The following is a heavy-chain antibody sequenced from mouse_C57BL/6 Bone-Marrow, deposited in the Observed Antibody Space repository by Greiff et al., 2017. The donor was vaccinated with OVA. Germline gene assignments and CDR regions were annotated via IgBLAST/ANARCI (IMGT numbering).Heavy chain of an antibody. J-gene: IGHJ3*01. CDR3: AGGWYGNYFFAY. Sequence: EVKLQESGPGLVKPSQSLSLTCSVTGYSITSGYYWNWIRQFPGNKLEWMGYISYDGSNNYNPSLKNRISITRDTSKNQFFLKLNSVTAEDTATYYCAGGWYGNYFFAYWGQGTLVTVSA. CDR1: GYSITSGYY. D-gene: IGHD2-10*02. V-gene: IGHV3-6*01. CDR2: ISYDGSN.